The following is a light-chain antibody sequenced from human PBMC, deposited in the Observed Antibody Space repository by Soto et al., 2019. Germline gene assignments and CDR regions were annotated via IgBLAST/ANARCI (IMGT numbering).Light chain of an antibody. Sequence: QSVLTQPPSVSGAPGQRVTISCTGSSSNIGAGYDVHWYQQLPGTAPKLLIYGNNNRPSGVPDRFSGSKSGTSASLAITGLQAEDEGDYYCQSYDSGLVFGGGTKLTVL. CDR3: QSYDSGLV. CDR1: SSNIGAGYD. CDR2: GNN. V-gene: IGLV1-40*01. J-gene: IGLJ2*01.